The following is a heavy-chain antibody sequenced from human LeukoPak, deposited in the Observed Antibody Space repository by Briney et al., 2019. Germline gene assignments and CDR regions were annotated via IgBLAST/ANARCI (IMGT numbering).Heavy chain of an antibody. D-gene: IGHD3-22*01. Sequence: PGGSLRLSCAASGFTFSNYEMNWVRQAPGQGLEWVSYISSSGSAIYYADSVEGRFTISRDNAKNSLYLQMKSLRAEDTAVYYCARANYYDITSFDFWGQGALVTVSS. CDR1: GFTFSNYE. V-gene: IGHV3-48*03. J-gene: IGHJ4*02. CDR3: ARANYYDITSFDF. CDR2: ISSSGSAI.